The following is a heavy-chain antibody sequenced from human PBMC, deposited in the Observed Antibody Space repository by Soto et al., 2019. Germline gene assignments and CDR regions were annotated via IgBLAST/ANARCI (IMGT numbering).Heavy chain of an antibody. V-gene: IGHV1-69*01. CDR3: AREGQGDSSCWLDY. CDR2: IIPIFGTA. J-gene: IGHJ4*02. CDR1: GGTFSSDA. D-gene: IGHD6-19*01. Sequence: QVQLVQSGAEVKKPGSSVKVSCKASGGTFSSDAISWVRHAPGQGLEWMGGIIPIFGTANYAPKFQGRVTITADESTSTAYMELSSLGSEDTSVYYCAREGQGDSSCWLDYWGQGTLVTVSS.